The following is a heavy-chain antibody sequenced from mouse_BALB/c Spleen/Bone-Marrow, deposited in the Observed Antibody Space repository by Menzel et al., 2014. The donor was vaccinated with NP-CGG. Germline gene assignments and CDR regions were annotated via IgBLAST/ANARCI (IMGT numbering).Heavy chain of an antibody. CDR3: ARAPLYYGSSIYAMDY. CDR2: MWAGGST. CDR1: GFSLTSYG. Sequence: VKVVESGPGLVAPSQSLSISCTVSGFSLTSYGVHWVRQPPGKGLEWLGVMWAGGSTDYNSALMSRLSITKDSSKSQLFLKMNSLQTDDTAMYFCARAPLYYGSSIYAMDYWGQGTSVTVSP. V-gene: IGHV2-9*02. J-gene: IGHJ4*01. D-gene: IGHD1-1*01.